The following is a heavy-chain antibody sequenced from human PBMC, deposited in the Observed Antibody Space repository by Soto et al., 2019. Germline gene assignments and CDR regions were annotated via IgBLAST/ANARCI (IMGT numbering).Heavy chain of an antibody. Sequence: QVQLVESGGGLVKPGGSLRLSCAASGFTFSDYYMSWIRQAPGKGLEWVSYISSSGSTIYYADSVKGRFTISRDNAKNARYLQMNSLRAEDTAVYYCARDKLEMATTHDAFDIWGQGTMVTVSS. J-gene: IGHJ3*02. V-gene: IGHV3-11*01. D-gene: IGHD5-12*01. CDR2: ISSSGSTI. CDR1: GFTFSDYY. CDR3: ARDKLEMATTHDAFDI.